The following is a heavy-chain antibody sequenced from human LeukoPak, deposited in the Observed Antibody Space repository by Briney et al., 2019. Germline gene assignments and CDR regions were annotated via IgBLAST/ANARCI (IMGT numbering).Heavy chain of an antibody. D-gene: IGHD6-19*01. CDR1: GFTFSSYA. Sequence: GGSLRLSCAASGFTFSSYAMSWVRQAPGKGLEWVSAISGSGGSTYYADSVEGRFTISRDNSKNTLYLQMNSLRAEDTAVYYCAKHQSGPYSSGWYPFDYWGQGTLVTVSS. J-gene: IGHJ4*02. V-gene: IGHV3-23*01. CDR3: AKHQSGPYSSGWYPFDY. CDR2: ISGSGGST.